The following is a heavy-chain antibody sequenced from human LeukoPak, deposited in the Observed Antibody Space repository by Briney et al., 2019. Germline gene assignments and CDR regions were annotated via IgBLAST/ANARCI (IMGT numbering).Heavy chain of an antibody. J-gene: IGHJ3*02. CDR2: IFYSGST. CDR3: ARDGAVDILTGYGAFDI. D-gene: IGHD3-9*01. Sequence: GSLRLSCAASGFNFNTYWMSWVRQPPGKGLEWIGYIFYSGSTNYSPSLKSRVTISVDTSKNQFSLKLNSVTAADTAVYYCARDGAVDILTGYGAFDIWGQGTMVTVSS. V-gene: IGHV4-59*01. CDR1: GFNFNTYW.